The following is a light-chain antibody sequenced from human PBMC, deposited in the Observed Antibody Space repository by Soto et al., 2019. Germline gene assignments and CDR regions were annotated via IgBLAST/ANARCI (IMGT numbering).Light chain of an antibody. CDR3: CSYAGSYTGV. CDR2: DVS. V-gene: IGLV2-11*01. Sequence: QSGLTQPRSVSGSPGQSVTISCTGTISDVGGYNYVSWYQQHPGKAPKLMIYDVSKRPSGVPDRFSGSKSGNTASLTISGRQAEDEAYYYCCSYAGSYTGVFGTGTQLTVL. CDR1: ISDVGGYNY. J-gene: IGLJ1*01.